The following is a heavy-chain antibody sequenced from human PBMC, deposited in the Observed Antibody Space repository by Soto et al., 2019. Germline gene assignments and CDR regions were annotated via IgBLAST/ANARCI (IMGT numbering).Heavy chain of an antibody. CDR3: ARGFIAVASNWFDP. J-gene: IGHJ5*02. V-gene: IGHV4-61*01. CDR1: GGSVSSGSYY. CDR2: IYYSGST. Sequence: QVQLQESGPGLVKPSETLSLTCTVSGGSVSSGSYYWSWIRQPPGKGLEWIGYIYYSGSTNYNPSLKSRVTISVDTSKNQFSLKLSSVTAADTAVYYCARGFIAVASNWFDPWGQGTLVTVSS. D-gene: IGHD6-19*01.